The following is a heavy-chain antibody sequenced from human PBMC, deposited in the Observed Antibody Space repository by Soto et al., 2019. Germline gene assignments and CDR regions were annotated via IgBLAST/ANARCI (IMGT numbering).Heavy chain of an antibody. CDR2: IRGRITTT. CDR1: GFTFSTYA. J-gene: IGHJ4*03. D-gene: IGHD2-15*01. CDR3: AKDIGDIVIADSDKAHYFQYGADF. V-gene: IGHV3-23*01. Sequence: GGSLRLSCAVSGFTFSTYAMSWVRQAPGKGLEWVSVIRGRITTTYYADSVRGRFTLSRDNSKNTVFLQMNNLRAEDSAVYYCAKDIGDIVIADSDKAHYFQYGADFWGQGTMVTVSS.